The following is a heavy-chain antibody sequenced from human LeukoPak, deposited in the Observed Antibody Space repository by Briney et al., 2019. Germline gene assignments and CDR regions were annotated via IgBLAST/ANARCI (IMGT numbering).Heavy chain of an antibody. D-gene: IGHD1-20*01. CDR1: GYTFTSYY. Sequence: PGASVKVSCKASGYTFTSYYMHWVRQAPGQGLEWMGIINPSGGDTSYAQKFQGRLTMTRDTSTNTVYMELTSLRSEDTAVYCCAREVMDNFRFDYWGQGTLVTVSS. CDR2: INPSGGDT. CDR3: AREVMDNFRFDY. J-gene: IGHJ4*02. V-gene: IGHV1-46*01.